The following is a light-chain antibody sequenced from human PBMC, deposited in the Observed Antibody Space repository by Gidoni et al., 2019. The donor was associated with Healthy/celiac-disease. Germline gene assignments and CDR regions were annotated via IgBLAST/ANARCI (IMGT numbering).Light chain of an antibody. Sequence: NVLTQSPATLSLSPGERATLSCRASQSVSSYLAWYQQKPGQAPRLLIYDASNMATGVPARFSGSGSGTDFTLTISSLEPEDFAVYYCQQRSNWPLLTFGGGTKVEIK. CDR2: DAS. V-gene: IGKV3-11*01. CDR3: QQRSNWPLLT. J-gene: IGKJ4*01. CDR1: QSVSSY.